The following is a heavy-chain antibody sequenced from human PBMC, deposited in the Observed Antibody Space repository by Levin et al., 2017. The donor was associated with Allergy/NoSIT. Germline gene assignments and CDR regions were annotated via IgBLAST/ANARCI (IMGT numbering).Heavy chain of an antibody. CDR3: ARAEDRRGWFDP. CDR2: IYYSGST. J-gene: IGHJ5*02. Sequence: GSLRLSCTVSGGSISSYYWSWIRQPPGKGLEWIGYIYYSGSTNYNPSLKSRVTISVDTSKNQFSLKLSSVTAADTAVYYCARAEDRRGWFDPWGQGTLVTVSS. V-gene: IGHV4-59*01. CDR1: GGSISSYY.